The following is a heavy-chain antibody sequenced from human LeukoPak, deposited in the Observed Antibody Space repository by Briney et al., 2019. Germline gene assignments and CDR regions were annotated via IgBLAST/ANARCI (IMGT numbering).Heavy chain of an antibody. Sequence: PGGSLRLSCAASGLTFSSYSMNWVRQAPGKGLEWVSSISSSGSYKYYADSVKGRFTISRDNAKNSLYLQMNSLRAEDTAVYYCAREIKLGLRYFDYWGRGTLVTVSS. CDR3: AREIKLGLRYFDY. V-gene: IGHV3-21*01. D-gene: IGHD7-27*01. CDR2: ISSSGSYK. CDR1: GLTFSSYS. J-gene: IGHJ4*02.